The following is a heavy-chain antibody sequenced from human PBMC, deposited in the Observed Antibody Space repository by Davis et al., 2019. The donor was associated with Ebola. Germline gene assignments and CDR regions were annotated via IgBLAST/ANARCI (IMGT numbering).Heavy chain of an antibody. J-gene: IGHJ4*01. CDR3: ARDFFEYSSSSFSDY. CDR1: GFTFSRYG. Sequence: PGGSLRLSCTASGFTFSRYGMHWVRQAPGKGLEWVAVISYDGSEEYYADSLKGRFAISRDNSKATLFLQINSLRPDDTAVYYCARDFFEYSSSSFSDYWGHGTLVSVSS. V-gene: IGHV3-30*03. D-gene: IGHD6-6*01. CDR2: ISYDGSEE.